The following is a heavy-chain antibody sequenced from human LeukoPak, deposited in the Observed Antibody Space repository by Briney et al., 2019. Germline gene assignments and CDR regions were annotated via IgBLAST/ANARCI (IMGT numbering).Heavy chain of an antibody. Sequence: SETLSLTCTVSGGSISGYYWNWIRQSPGKGRDGIGYIYYSGSTNSNPSLKSRVTISIDTSKNQFSLRLSSVTAADTAVYYCARRRSSGWYFDYWGQGTLVTVSS. CDR1: GGSISGYY. D-gene: IGHD6-19*01. CDR3: ARRRSSGWYFDY. V-gene: IGHV4-59*08. CDR2: IYYSGST. J-gene: IGHJ4*02.